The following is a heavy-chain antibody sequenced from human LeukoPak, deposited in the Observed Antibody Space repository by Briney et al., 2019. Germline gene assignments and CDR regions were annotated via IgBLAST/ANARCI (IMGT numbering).Heavy chain of an antibody. CDR2: IYYSGST. Sequence: SETLSLTCTASGGSISSYYWSWIRQPPGKGLEWIGYIYYSGSTNYNPSLKSRVTISVGTSKNQFSLKLSSVTAADTAVYYCARDSGRAFDIWGQGTMVTVSS. CDR1: GGSISSYY. V-gene: IGHV4-59*01. J-gene: IGHJ3*02. CDR3: ARDSGRAFDI.